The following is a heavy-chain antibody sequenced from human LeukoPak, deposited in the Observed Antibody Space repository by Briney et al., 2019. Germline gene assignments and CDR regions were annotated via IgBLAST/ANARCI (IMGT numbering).Heavy chain of an antibody. D-gene: IGHD3-10*01. CDR2: IKQDGSEK. J-gene: IGHJ4*02. CDR1: GLTFSSYW. CDR3: ARVLWFGESNFDY. Sequence: GGSLRLSCAASGLTFSSYWMSWVRQAPGKGLEWVANIKQDGSEKYYVDSVKGRFTISRDNAKNSLYLQMNSLRAEDTAVYYCARVLWFGESNFDYWGQGTLVTVSS. V-gene: IGHV3-7*01.